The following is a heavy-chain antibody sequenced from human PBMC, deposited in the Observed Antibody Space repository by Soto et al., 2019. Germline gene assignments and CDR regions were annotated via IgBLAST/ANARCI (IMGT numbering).Heavy chain of an antibody. CDR1: GGSISSGGYS. CDR2: IYHSGST. D-gene: IGHD3-22*01. J-gene: IGHJ4*02. V-gene: IGHV4-30-2*01. Sequence: NPSETLSLTCAVSGGSISSGGYSWSWIRQPPGKGLEWIGYIYHSGSTYYNPSLKSRVTISVDRSKNQCSLKLSSVTAADTAVYYCARGGSNYDSSGYYRGFFDYWGQGTLVTVS. CDR3: ARGGSNYDSSGYYRGFFDY.